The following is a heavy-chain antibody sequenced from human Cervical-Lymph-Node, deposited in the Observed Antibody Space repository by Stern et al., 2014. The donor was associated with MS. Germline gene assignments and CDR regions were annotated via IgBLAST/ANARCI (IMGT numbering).Heavy chain of an antibody. J-gene: IGHJ6*02. D-gene: IGHD4-17*01. CDR2: LWYEENKT. CDR1: GFTFSYYG. CDR3: ARDSRDYLNYYGLDV. V-gene: IGHV3-33*01. Sequence: DQLVESGGGVVQPGRSLRLACATSGFTFSYYGLAWVPPAPGKGLEWGALLWYEENKTYYTDSVKGRFTISRDTSKNTLYLQMDNLRAEDTAVYYCARDSRDYLNYYGLDVWGQGTTVTVS.